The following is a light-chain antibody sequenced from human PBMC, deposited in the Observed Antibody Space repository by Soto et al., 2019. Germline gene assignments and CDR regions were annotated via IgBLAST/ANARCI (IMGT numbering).Light chain of an antibody. CDR2: GNT. CDR3: QSYDISLSGWV. Sequence: QSVLTQPPSVSGAPGQRVTISCTGSSSNIGAGYDVHWYQELPGTAPKLLIYGNTNRPSGVPDRFTGSKSGTSDSLAITGLQAEDEADYYCQSYDISLSGWVFGGGTKVTVL. V-gene: IGLV1-40*01. J-gene: IGLJ3*02. CDR1: SSNIGAGYD.